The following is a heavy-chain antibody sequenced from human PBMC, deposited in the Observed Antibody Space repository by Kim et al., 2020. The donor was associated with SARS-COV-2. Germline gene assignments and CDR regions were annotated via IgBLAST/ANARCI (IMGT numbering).Heavy chain of an antibody. CDR1: GGSISSSSYY. CDR2: IYYSGST. D-gene: IGHD3-10*01. CDR3: ARLRITMVRGAYPDY. Sequence: SETLSLTCTVSGGSISSSSYYWGWIRQPPGKGLEWIGSIYYSGSTYYNPSLKSRVTISVDTSKNQFSLKLSSVTAADTAVYYCARLRITMVRGAYPDYWGQGTLVTVSS. J-gene: IGHJ4*02. V-gene: IGHV4-39*01.